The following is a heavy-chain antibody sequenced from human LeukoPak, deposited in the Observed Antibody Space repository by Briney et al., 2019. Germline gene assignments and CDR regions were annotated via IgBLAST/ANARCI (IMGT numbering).Heavy chain of an antibody. CDR3: AKGGIGSWHSFDY. J-gene: IGHJ4*02. D-gene: IGHD6-13*01. V-gene: IGHV3-23*01. Sequence: GGSLRLSCAASGFTFSNYAMSWVRQAPGKRLEWVSTISDSGGSTYYADSVKGRFTISRDSSKNTLYLQMNSLRAEDTAVYYCAKGGIGSWHSFDYWGQGTLLTVSS. CDR1: GFTFSNYA. CDR2: ISDSGGST.